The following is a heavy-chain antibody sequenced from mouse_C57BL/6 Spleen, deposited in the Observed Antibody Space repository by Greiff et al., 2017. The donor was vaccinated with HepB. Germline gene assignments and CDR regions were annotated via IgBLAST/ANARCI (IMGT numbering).Heavy chain of an antibody. J-gene: IGHJ1*03. CDR1: GYTFTDYN. CDR2: IIPNNGGT. Sequence: EVQLQQSGPELVKPGASVKIPCKASGYTFTDYNMDWVKQSHGKSLEWIGDIIPNNGGTIYNQKFKGKATLTVDKSSSTAYMELRSLTSEDTAVYYCARFRPTMVDWYFDVWGTGTTVTVAS. D-gene: IGHD2-9*01. CDR3: ARFRPTMVDWYFDV. V-gene: IGHV1-18*01.